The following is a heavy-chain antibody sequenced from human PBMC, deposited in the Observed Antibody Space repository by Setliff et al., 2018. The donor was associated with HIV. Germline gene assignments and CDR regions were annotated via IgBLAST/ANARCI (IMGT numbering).Heavy chain of an antibody. Sequence: ASVKVSCKASGYTFTSYDINWVRQATGQGLEWMGWMNPNSGNTGYAQKFQGRVTITADKSISTVYMKMTSLRSEDTAVYYCASGVGHFDTSYSEKYWGQGTLVTVSS. V-gene: IGHV1-8*01. CDR3: ASGVGHFDTSYSEKY. CDR2: MNPNSGNT. J-gene: IGHJ4*02. D-gene: IGHD3-10*01. CDR1: GYTFTSYD.